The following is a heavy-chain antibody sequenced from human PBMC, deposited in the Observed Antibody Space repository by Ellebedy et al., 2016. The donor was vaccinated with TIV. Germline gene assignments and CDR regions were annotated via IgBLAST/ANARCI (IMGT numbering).Heavy chain of an antibody. Sequence: SVKVSCXASGGTFSSYAISWVRQAPGQGLEWMGGIIPIFGTANYAQKFQGRVTITADESTSTAYMELRSLRSDDTAVYYCAREGYSSSWYPAGSRYYYYYMDVWGKGTTVTVSS. J-gene: IGHJ6*03. D-gene: IGHD6-13*01. CDR3: AREGYSSSWYPAGSRYYYYYMDV. V-gene: IGHV1-69*13. CDR1: GGTFSSYA. CDR2: IIPIFGTA.